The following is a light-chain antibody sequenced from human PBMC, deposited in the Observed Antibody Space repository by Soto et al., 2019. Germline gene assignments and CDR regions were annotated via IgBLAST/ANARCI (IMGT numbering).Light chain of an antibody. Sequence: QSVLTQPASVSGSPGQSITISCTGTSSDVGCYNYVSWYQQHPGKAPKLMIYEVSNRPSGVSNRFSGSKSGNTASLTISGLQAEDEADYYCSSYTSSSTPNVFGTGTKVTVL. CDR3: SSYTSSSTPNV. V-gene: IGLV2-14*01. CDR1: SSDVGCYNY. J-gene: IGLJ1*01. CDR2: EVS.